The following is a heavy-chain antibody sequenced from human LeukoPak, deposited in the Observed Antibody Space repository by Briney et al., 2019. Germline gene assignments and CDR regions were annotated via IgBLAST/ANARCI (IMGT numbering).Heavy chain of an antibody. J-gene: IGHJ4*02. D-gene: IGHD3-22*01. Sequence: GGSLRLSCAASGFTFSGSAMHWVRQASGKGLEWVGRIRSKANSYATAYAASVKGRFTISRDNSKNTLYLQMNSLRAEDTAVYYCAKVAAALYYYDSSGYYFDYWGQGTLVTVSS. CDR2: IRSKANSYAT. CDR3: AKVAAALYYYDSSGYYFDY. V-gene: IGHV3-73*01. CDR1: GFTFSGSA.